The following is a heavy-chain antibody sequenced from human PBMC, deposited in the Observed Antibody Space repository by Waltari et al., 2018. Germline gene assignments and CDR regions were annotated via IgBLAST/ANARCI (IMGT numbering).Heavy chain of an antibody. CDR3: AHRLIKPRGGFDY. J-gene: IGHJ4*02. Sequence: QTTLKEFGPTLVKLTQTLTLASNFSGFSLSTCGLGVGWHLQPPGKALVWIALIYWDDDKRYSPSLKSRLTITKDTSKNQVVLKMTNIDPVDTATYYCAHRLIKPRGGFDYWGQGTLVTVSS. D-gene: IGHD6-25*01. CDR2: IYWDDDK. CDR1: GFSLSTCGLG. V-gene: IGHV2-5*02.